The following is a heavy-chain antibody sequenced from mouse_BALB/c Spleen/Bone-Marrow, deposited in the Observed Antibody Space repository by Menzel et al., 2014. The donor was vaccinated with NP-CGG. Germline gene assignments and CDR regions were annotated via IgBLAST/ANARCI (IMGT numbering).Heavy chain of an antibody. J-gene: IGHJ2*01. Sequence: EVQGVESGGGLVQPGGSLKLSCTVSGFDFSRYWMSWVRQAPGKGLQWIGEINPESSTINYTPSLKDEFIISRDNAKNTLYLQMSKVRSEDTALYYCTRLTYYGLTDYWGQGTTLTVSS. CDR3: TRLTYYGLTDY. D-gene: IGHD1-2*01. CDR2: INPESSTI. CDR1: GFDFSRYW. V-gene: IGHV4-1*02.